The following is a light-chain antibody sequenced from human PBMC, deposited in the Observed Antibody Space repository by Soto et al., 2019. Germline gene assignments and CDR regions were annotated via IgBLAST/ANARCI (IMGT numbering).Light chain of an antibody. J-gene: IGKJ5*01. CDR3: QHRSNWHPIA. Sequence: ERVLQASRSTVHPRGGARATXSRRXIQSFKSTYLAWYQQKPGQSPRLLIYVASSRATGIPDRFSGSGSGPDFTLTIRRLDPEDFAVSYCQHRSNWHPIAFSRCTRLKIK. CDR2: VAS. V-gene: IGKV3D-20*02. CDR1: QSFKSTY.